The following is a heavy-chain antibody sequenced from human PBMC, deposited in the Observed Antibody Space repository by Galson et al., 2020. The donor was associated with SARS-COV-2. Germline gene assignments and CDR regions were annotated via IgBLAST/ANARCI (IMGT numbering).Heavy chain of an antibody. D-gene: IGHD6-19*01. CDR1: SGSSDHSY. J-gene: IGHJ6*02. CDR2: ISHSGTT. V-gene: IGHV4-34*01. CDR3: ARGQYVLHTTAWLGQTSLLDNGLDV. Sequence: SQASETLSLTCDVYSGSSDHSYWVWIRQAPGKGLEWIGEISHSGTTYYSPSLKSRATITGDNSKRELSLRLHSVTAADTAVYFCARGQYVLHTTAWLGQTSLLDNGLDVWGQGTTVTDSS.